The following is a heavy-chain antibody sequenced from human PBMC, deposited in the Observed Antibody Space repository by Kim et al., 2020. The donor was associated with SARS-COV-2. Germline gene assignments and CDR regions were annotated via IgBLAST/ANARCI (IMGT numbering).Heavy chain of an antibody. J-gene: IGHJ4*02. Sequence: GGSLRLSCAASGFTVSSNYMSWVRQAPGKGLEWVSIIYSGGSTYYADSVKGRFTISRHNSKKTLYLQMNSLRAEDTAVYYCARGGPYYYGADYWGQGTLVTASS. D-gene: IGHD3-10*01. CDR2: IYSGGST. CDR1: GFTVSSNY. CDR3: ARGGPYYYGADY. V-gene: IGHV3-53*04.